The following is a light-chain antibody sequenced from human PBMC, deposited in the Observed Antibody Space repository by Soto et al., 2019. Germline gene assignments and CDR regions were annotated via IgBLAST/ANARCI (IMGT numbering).Light chain of an antibody. CDR2: AAS. J-gene: IGKJ4*01. CDR3: QPRYGNSLT. V-gene: IGKV1-39*01. Sequence: DMEMTQSPSSLSASVGDRVTITCRASQSISNYLTWYQHKPGKVPKILIYAASSLQSGVPKRFSDSGAGTEFTPTINSLQAEDCAIYCCQPRYGNSLTFGGGTKMQS. CDR1: QSISNY.